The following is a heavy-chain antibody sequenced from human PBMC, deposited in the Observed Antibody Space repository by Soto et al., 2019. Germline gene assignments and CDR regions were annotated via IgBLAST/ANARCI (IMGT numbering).Heavy chain of an antibody. CDR3: ARDSETTDY. J-gene: IGHJ4*02. V-gene: IGHV4-34*01. CDR1: GGSFSGYY. D-gene: IGHD4-17*01. CDR2: INHSGST. Sequence: QVQLQQWGAGLLKPSETLSLTCAVYGGSFSGYYWSWIRQPPGKGLEWIGEINHSGSTNYNPSLKCRVTTSVDTSKNQCSLKLSSVTAADTAVYYCARDSETTDYWGQGTLVTVSS.